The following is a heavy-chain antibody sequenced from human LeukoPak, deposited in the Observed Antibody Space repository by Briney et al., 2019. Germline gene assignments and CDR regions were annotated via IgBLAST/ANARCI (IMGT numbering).Heavy chain of an antibody. CDR1: GFTVSSNY. D-gene: IGHD3-9*01. CDR3: ARRGDILTDYAFDY. CDR2: IYYSGTT. Sequence: GSLRLSCAASGFTVSSNYMSWVRQAPGKGLEWIGNIYYSGTTSYNPSLKSRVTISVDTSKNQFSLRLSSVTAADTAVYYCARRGDILTDYAFDYWGQGTLVTVSS. J-gene: IGHJ4*02. V-gene: IGHV4-59*04.